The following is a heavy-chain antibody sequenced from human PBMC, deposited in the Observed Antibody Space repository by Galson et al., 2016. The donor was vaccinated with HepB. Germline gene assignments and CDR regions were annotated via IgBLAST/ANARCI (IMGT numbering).Heavy chain of an antibody. V-gene: IGHV2-5*02. CDR1: GFLLSTSGVG. Sequence: PALVKPTQTLTLTCTFSGFLLSTSGVGVGWIRQPPGKALEWLALIYWDDDKRYSPSLKTRVTITRDTSEKQVVLTITNMDPVDTATYYCAHMTKSQYGFWSGCANFDYWSQGILVTVSS. D-gene: IGHD3-3*01. CDR3: AHMTKSQYGFWSGCANFDY. CDR2: IYWDDDK. J-gene: IGHJ4*02.